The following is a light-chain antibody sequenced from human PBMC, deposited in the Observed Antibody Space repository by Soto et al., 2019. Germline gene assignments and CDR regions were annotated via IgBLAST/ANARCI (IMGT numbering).Light chain of an antibody. J-gene: IGLJ1*01. CDR3: SSYKSSDASYV. CDR2: HVS. CDR1: SSDVGSYNS. V-gene: IGLV2-14*03. Sequence: QSVLTQPASVSGSPGQSITISCAGTSSDVGSYNSVSWYQQHPGKAPKLLIYHVSNRPSGVSSRFSGSKSGNTASLTISGLQAEDEADYYCSSYKSSDASYVFVTGTKLTVL.